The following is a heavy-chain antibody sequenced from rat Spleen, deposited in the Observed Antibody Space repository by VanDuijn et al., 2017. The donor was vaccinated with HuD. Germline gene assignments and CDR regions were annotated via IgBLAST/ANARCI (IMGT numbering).Heavy chain of an antibody. Sequence: EVQLVESGGGLVQPGGSLKLSCVASGFTFSSFPMAWVRQAPTKGLEWVASISPSGGSTYYPDSVKGRFTISRDNAKSTLYLQMNSLRSEDTATYYCTRGNNYLDYWGQGVMVTVSS. V-gene: IGHV5-46*01. CDR3: TRGNNYLDY. CDR1: GFTFSSFP. CDR2: ISPSGGST. J-gene: IGHJ2*01.